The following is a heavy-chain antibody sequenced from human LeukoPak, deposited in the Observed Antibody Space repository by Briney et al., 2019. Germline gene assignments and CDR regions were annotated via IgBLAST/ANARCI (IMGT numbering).Heavy chain of an antibody. V-gene: IGHV1-18*01. Sequence: ASVKVSCKASGYTFTSSGISWVRQASGQGLEWMGWISTYNGNTNYAQKVQGRVTMTTDTSTSTAHMELRSLRSDDTAVYYCARVRVTIVPYYFDYWGQGTLVTVSS. CDR3: ARVRVTIVPYYFDY. J-gene: IGHJ4*02. D-gene: IGHD3-10*01. CDR2: ISTYNGNT. CDR1: GYTFTSSG.